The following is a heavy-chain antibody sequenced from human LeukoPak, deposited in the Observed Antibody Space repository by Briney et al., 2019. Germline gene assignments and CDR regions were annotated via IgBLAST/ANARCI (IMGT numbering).Heavy chain of an antibody. CDR2: INPNSGGT. V-gene: IGHV1-2*02. Sequence: ASVTVSFTASGYTFTVSYMRWVRQAPGQGLEWMGWINPNSGGTNYAQKFPGRVTMTRDTSISTAYMELSRLRSDDTAVYYCARGRGYGDYEEGAFDIWGQGTMVTVSS. CDR1: GYTFTVSY. CDR3: ARGRGYGDYEEGAFDI. D-gene: IGHD4-17*01. J-gene: IGHJ3*02.